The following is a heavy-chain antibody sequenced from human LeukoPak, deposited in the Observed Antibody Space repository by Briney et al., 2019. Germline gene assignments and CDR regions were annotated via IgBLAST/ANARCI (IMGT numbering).Heavy chain of an antibody. CDR3: ARGDSYYYDFWSGYSYYFDY. J-gene: IGHJ4*02. Sequence: SDTLSLTCAVSGYSISSSNWWGWIRQPPGKGLEWIGYIYYSGSTNYNPSLKSRVTISVDTSKNQFSLKLSSVTAADTAVYYCARGDSYYYDFWSGYSYYFDYWGQGTLVTVSS. D-gene: IGHD3-3*01. V-gene: IGHV4-28*03. CDR2: IYYSGST. CDR1: GYSISSSNW.